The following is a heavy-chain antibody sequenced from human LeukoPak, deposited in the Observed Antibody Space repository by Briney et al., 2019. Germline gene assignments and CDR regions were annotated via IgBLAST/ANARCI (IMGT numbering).Heavy chain of an antibody. Sequence: ASVKVSCKTSGYNFSGYYMYWVRQAPAQGLEWTGWINPNNGGTKYAQKFQGRVTITADKSTSTAYMELSSLRSEDTAVYYCARDGAAAGTLTYYFDYWGQGTLVTVSS. V-gene: IGHV1-2*02. J-gene: IGHJ4*02. CDR1: GYNFSGYY. D-gene: IGHD6-13*01. CDR2: INPNNGGT. CDR3: ARDGAAAGTLTYYFDY.